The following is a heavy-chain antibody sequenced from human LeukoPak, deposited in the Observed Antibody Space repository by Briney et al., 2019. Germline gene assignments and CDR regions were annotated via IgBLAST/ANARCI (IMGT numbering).Heavy chain of an antibody. Sequence: PGGSLRLSCSASGFTFSSYAMRWVRQAPGKGLEYVSAISSNGGSTYYADSVKGRFTISRDNSKNTLYLQMSSLRAEDTAVYYCVNGWVAAGTGFDYWGQGTLVTVSS. CDR3: VNGWVAAGTGFDY. CDR1: GFTFSSYA. CDR2: ISSNGGST. V-gene: IGHV3-64D*09. D-gene: IGHD6-13*01. J-gene: IGHJ4*02.